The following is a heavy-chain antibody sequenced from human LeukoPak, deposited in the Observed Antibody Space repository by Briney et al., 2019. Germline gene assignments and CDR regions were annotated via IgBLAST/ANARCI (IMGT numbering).Heavy chain of an antibody. D-gene: IGHD3-9*01. CDR2: IYPGYSDT. V-gene: IGHV5-51*01. CDR3: ERGPCLTGYCVVDNWFDP. CDR1: GYSFTSYW. Sequence: GESLKISCKGSGYSFTSYWIGWVRQMPGKGLEWMGIIYPGYSDTRYSPSFQGQVTISADKSIRTAYLQWSSLKASDTAMYYCERGPCLTGYCVVDNWFDPWGQGTLVTVSS. J-gene: IGHJ5*02.